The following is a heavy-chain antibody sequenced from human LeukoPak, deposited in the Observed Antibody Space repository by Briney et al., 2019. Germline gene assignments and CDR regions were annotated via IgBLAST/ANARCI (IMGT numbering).Heavy chain of an antibody. CDR2: IYYSGST. CDR3: ARGGVGATTVDY. D-gene: IGHD1-26*01. CDR1: GGSISSYY. V-gene: IGHV4-59*08. J-gene: IGHJ4*02. Sequence: SETLSLTCTVSGGSISSYYWSWIRQPPGKGLEWIGCIYYSGSTNYNPSLKSRVTISVDTSKNQFSLKLSSVTAADTAVYYCARGGVGATTVDYWGQGTLVTVSS.